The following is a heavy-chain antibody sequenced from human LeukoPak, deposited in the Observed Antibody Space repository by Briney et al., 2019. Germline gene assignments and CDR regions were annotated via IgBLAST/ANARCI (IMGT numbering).Heavy chain of an antibody. D-gene: IGHD3-10*01. Sequence: GASVKVSCKASGYTFTSYAMHWVRQAPGQRLEWMGWINAGNGNTKYSQKFQGRVTITRDTSASTAYMELSSLRSEDTAVYYCARSRVLLWFGELSWFDPWGQGTLVTVSS. CDR3: ARSRVLLWFGELSWFDP. V-gene: IGHV1-3*01. CDR2: INAGNGNT. CDR1: GYTFTSYA. J-gene: IGHJ5*02.